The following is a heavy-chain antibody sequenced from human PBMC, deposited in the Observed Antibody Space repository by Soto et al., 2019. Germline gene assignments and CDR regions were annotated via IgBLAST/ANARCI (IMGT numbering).Heavy chain of an antibody. V-gene: IGHV3-23*01. Sequence: PGGSLRLSCAASGFTFSSYAMSCVRQTSGKGLQWVSTISGTDGATYYAASVKGRFTISRDNSQNILYLQMNNLRAEDTAIYYCAKYAGFSPGVRFNFDYWGQGTLVTVSS. CDR1: GFTFSSYA. J-gene: IGHJ4*02. D-gene: IGHD7-27*01. CDR3: AKYAGFSPGVRFNFDY. CDR2: ISGTDGAT.